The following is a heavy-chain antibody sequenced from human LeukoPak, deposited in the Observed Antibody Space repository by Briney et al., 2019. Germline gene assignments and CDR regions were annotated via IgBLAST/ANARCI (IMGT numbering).Heavy chain of an antibody. CDR1: GGSFSGYY. CDR3: ARRTRGSDCYSVDY. D-gene: IGHD2-21*02. J-gene: IGHJ4*02. V-gene: IGHV4-34*01. CDR2: INHSGST. Sequence: SETLSLTCAVYGGSFSGYYWSWIRQPPGKGLEWIGEINHSGSTNYNPSLKSRVTISVDTSKNQFSLKLSSVTAADTAVYYCARRTRGSDCYSVDYWGQGNMVTVSS.